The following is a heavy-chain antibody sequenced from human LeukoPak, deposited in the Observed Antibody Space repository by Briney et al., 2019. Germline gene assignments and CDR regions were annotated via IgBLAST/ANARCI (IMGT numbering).Heavy chain of an antibody. CDR1: GFTFSSYG. D-gene: IGHD6-6*01. CDR2: IRYDGSNK. J-gene: IGHJ4*02. Sequence: GGSLRLSCAASGFTFSSYGMHWVHQAPGKGLEWVAFIRYDGSNKYYADSVKGRFTISRDNSKNTLYLQMNSLRAEDTAVYYCAKGPISSSSRFDYWGQGTLVTVSS. CDR3: AKGPISSSSRFDY. V-gene: IGHV3-30*02.